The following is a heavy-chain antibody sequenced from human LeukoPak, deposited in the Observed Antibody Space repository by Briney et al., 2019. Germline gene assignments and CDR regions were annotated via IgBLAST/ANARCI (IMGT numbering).Heavy chain of an antibody. D-gene: IGHD3-22*01. Sequence: GGSLRLSCAASAFTSSSYSMNWVRQAPGKGLEWVSYISSSSSTIYYADSVKGRFTISRDNAKNSLYLQMNSLRAEDTAVYYCARDGNYYDSSGYRYYWGQGTLVTVSS. CDR1: AFTSSSYS. CDR2: ISSSSSTI. J-gene: IGHJ4*02. V-gene: IGHV3-48*01. CDR3: ARDGNYYDSSGYRYY.